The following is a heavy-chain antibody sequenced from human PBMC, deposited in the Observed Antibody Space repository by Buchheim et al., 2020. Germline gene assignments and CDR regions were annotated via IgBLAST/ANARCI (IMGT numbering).Heavy chain of an antibody. V-gene: IGHV4-31*03. J-gene: IGHJ5*02. CDR3: AREGSSSSPNWFDP. CDR1: GGSISSGGYF. D-gene: IGHD2-2*01. Sequence: QVQLYESGPGLVKPSQTLSLTCTVSGGSISSGGYFWSWIRQHPGKGLEWIGYIYYSGSTYYNPSLKSRVTISVDTSANHFSLKVNSVTAADTAVYYCAREGSSSSPNWFDPWGQGTL. CDR2: IYYSGST.